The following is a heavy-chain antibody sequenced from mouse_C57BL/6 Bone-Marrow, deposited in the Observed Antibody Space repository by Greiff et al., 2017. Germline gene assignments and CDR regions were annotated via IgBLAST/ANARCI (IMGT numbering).Heavy chain of an antibody. CDR3: AISDYYGSNPRRY. CDR1: GYTFTSYW. CDR2: IDPSDSYT. Sequence: QVQLQQPGAELVRPGTSVKLSCKASGYTFTSYWMHWVKQRPGQGLEWIGVIDPSDSYTNYNQKFKGKATLTVDTSSSTTYMQLSSLTSEDSAVYYCAISDYYGSNPRRYRGQGTTLTVSS. V-gene: IGHV1-59*01. D-gene: IGHD1-1*01. J-gene: IGHJ2*01.